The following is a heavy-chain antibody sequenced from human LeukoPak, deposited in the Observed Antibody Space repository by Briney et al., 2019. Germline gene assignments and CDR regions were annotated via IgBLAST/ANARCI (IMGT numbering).Heavy chain of an antibody. CDR2: IYSGGSI. J-gene: IGHJ4*02. CDR3: ARGRSYYYDSTGSFDF. D-gene: IGHD3-22*01. Sequence: GGSLRLSCAASGFTFSSYAMSWVRQAPGKGLEWVSVIYSGGSIYYADSVEGRFTISRDNSKNTLYLQMMSLRVEDTAVYYCARGRSYYYDSTGSFDFWGQGTLVTVSS. V-gene: IGHV3-66*01. CDR1: GFTFSSYA.